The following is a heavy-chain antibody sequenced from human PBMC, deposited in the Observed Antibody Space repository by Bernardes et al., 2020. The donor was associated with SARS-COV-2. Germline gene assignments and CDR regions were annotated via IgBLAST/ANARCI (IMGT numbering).Heavy chain of an antibody. J-gene: IGHJ4*02. CDR1: GGSISSGSYY. V-gene: IGHV4-61*02. Sequence: SETLSLTCTVSGGSISSGSYYWSWIRQSAGKGLEWRGRIYASGTTKYNPSLKSRVTVLVDTSKNQFSLQLSSVTATDTAVYYCARGSLYYYDTSAYYYVDYWGKGTLVTVSS. D-gene: IGHD3-22*01. CDR3: ARGSLYYYDTSAYYYVDY. CDR2: IYASGTT.